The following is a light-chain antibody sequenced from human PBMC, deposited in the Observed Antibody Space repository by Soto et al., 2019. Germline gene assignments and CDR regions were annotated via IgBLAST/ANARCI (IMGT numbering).Light chain of an antibody. CDR1: SSDVGAYDF. CDR3: SSHTTSNTRV. V-gene: IGLV2-14*03. CDR2: EVS. J-gene: IGLJ1*01. Sequence: QSALTQPASVFGSPGQSIAISCTGTSSDVGAYDFVSRYQQHPDKAPKLLIYEVSNRPSGVSDRFSGSKSVNTATLTISGLQAEDEADYYCSSHTTSNTRVFGTGTKLTVL.